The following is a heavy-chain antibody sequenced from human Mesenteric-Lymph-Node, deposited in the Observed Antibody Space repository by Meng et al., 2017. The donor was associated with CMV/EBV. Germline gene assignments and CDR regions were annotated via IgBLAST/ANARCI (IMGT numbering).Heavy chain of an antibody. CDR2: ISYDGSNK. J-gene: IGHJ4*02. CDR3: ARASIAAIRVYYFDY. CDR1: GFTFSSYA. Sequence: GESLKISCAASGFTFSSYAMHWVRQAPGKGLEWVAVISYDGSNKYYADSVKGRFTISRDNSKNTLYLQMNSLRAEDTAVYYCARASIAAIRVYYFDYWGQGTLVTVSS. D-gene: IGHD6-6*01. V-gene: IGHV3-30-3*01.